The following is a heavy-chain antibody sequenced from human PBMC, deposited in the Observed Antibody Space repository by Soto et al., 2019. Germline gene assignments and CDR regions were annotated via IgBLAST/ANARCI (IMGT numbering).Heavy chain of an antibody. CDR1: GGTCSSYS. CDR2: IIPIFGTA. D-gene: IGHD6-13*01. J-gene: IGHJ4*02. CDR3: AKKGEGSSSWSFDY. Sequence: SMKVSCRAAGGTCSSYSISWVRQAPGQGLEWMGGIIPIFGTANYAQKFQGRVTITADESTSTAYMELSSLRSEDTAVYYCAKKGEGSSSWSFDYWGQGTLVTVS. V-gene: IGHV1-69*13.